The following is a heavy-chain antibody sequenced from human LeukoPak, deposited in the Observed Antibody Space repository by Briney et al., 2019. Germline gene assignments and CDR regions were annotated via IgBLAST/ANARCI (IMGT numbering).Heavy chain of an antibody. D-gene: IGHD2-21*02. CDR1: GFTFSSYW. Sequence: GGSLRLSCAASGFTFSSYWMSWVRQAPGKGLEWVANIKQDGSEKYYVDSVKGRFTISGDNAKNSLYLQMNSLRAEDTAVYYCARIAYCGGDCYRIYYYYYGMDVWGQGTTVTVSS. CDR3: ARIAYCGGDCYRIYYYYYGMDV. J-gene: IGHJ6*02. V-gene: IGHV3-7*05. CDR2: IKQDGSEK.